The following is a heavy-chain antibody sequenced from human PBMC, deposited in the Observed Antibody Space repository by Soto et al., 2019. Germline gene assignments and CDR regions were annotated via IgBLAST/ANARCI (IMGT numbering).Heavy chain of an antibody. CDR2: INPATGAA. J-gene: IGHJ3*02. Sequence: QLHLVQSGAVVKKPGASVTVSCSASGYPVTAYYMHWVRQAPGRGLEWMGGINPATGAAKYTQTLQGRATMARATSTRTVFMEPRGLTSADTAVFYCARGGGVGVAGSAAFDMWGQGTLVTVSS. CDR1: GYPVTAYY. CDR3: ARGGGVGVAGSAAFDM. V-gene: IGHV1-2*02. D-gene: IGHD3-3*01.